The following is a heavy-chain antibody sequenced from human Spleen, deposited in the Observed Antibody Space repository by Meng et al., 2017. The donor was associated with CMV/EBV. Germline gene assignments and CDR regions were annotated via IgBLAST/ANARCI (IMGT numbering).Heavy chain of an antibody. CDR2: INWNGGST. J-gene: IGHJ4*02. D-gene: IGHD2/OR15-2a*01. CDR3: ARGDLAQNYYFDY. Sequence: GESLKISCAASGFSVSRNDMSWVRQAPGKGLEWVSGINWNGGSTGYADSVKGRFTISRDNAKNSLYLQMNSLRAEDTALYYCARGDLAQNYYFDYWGQGTLVTVSS. CDR1: GFSVSRND. V-gene: IGHV3-20*04.